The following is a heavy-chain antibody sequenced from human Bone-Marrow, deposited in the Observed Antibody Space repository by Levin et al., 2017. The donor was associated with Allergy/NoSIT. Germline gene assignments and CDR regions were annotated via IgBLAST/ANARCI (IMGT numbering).Heavy chain of an antibody. D-gene: IGHD1-26*01. CDR3: ASLGRGAVTPIYYYYGMDV. CDR2: IYHSGST. Sequence: SETLSLTCTVSGYSISSGYYWGWIRQPPGKGLEWIGSIYHSGSTYYNPSLKSRVTISVDTSKNQFSLKLSSVTAADTAVYYCASLGRGAVTPIYYYYGMDVWGQGTTVTVSS. V-gene: IGHV4-38-2*02. CDR1: GYSISSGYY. J-gene: IGHJ6*02.